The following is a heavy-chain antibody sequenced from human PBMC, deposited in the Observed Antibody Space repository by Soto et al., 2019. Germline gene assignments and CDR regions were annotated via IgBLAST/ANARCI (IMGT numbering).Heavy chain of an antibody. CDR1: GFTFSSYA. CDR2: ISGSGDST. V-gene: IGHV3-23*01. Sequence: EVQLLESGGGLVQPGGSLRLSCAASGFTFSSYAMNWVRQAPGKGLEWVSVISGSGDSTYYADSVKGRFTISRDNSKNPRYLKMNSLRAEDTAVYYCARRGPGTYFDYWGQGTLVTVSS. J-gene: IGHJ4*02. CDR3: ARRGPGTYFDY. D-gene: IGHD6-13*01.